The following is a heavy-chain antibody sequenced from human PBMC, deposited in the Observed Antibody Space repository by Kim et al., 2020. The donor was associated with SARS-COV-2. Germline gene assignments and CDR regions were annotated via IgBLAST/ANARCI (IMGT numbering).Heavy chain of an antibody. V-gene: IGHV1-3*04. J-gene: IGHJ4*02. CDR2: INSGNGNT. Sequence: ASVKVSCKASGYTFTSFAMHWLRQAPGQRLEWMGWINSGNGNTKYSQKFQDRVTLTRDTSASTAYMELSSLTYEDTAVYYCAKDWEVRGITPDYWGQGTLVTVSS. CDR3: AKDWEVRGITPDY. CDR1: GYTFTSFA. D-gene: IGHD3-10*01.